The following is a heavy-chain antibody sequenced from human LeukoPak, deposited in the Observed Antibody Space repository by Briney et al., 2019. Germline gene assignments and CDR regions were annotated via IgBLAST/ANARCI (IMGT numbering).Heavy chain of an antibody. J-gene: IGHJ3*02. D-gene: IGHD3-10*01. CDR3: ARGGYYGYDGPSSGAFDI. CDR2: IYHSGST. CDR1: GGSISSGGYS. V-gene: IGHV4-30-2*01. Sequence: SETLSLTCTVSGGSISSGGYSWSWIRQPPGKGLEWIGYIYHSGSTYYSPSLKTRVTISVDRSKNQFSLKVRSVAAADTAVYYCARGGYYGYDGPSSGAFDIWGQGTMVTVSS.